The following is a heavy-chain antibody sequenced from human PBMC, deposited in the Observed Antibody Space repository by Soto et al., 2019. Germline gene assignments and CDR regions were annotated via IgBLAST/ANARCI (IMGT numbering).Heavy chain of an antibody. D-gene: IGHD3-3*01. CDR2: IDPSDSYT. CDR1: GYSFTSYW. Sequence: GESLKISCKGSGYSFTSYWISWVRQMPGKGLEWMGRIDPSDSYTNYSPSFQGHVTISADKSISTAYLQWSSLKASDTAMYYCARHERITIFGVVSPLRYWGQGTLVTVSS. J-gene: IGHJ4*02. V-gene: IGHV5-10-1*01. CDR3: ARHERITIFGVVSPLRY.